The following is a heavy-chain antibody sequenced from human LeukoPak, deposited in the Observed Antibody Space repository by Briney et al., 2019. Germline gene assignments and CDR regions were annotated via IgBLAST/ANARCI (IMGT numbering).Heavy chain of an antibody. Sequence: GGSLRLSCAASGFTFSDYYMSWIRQAPGKGLEWVSYISSSSSYTNYADSVKGRFTISRDNAKNSLYLQMNSLRAEDTALYYCTRDTTFQLLLHYFDSWGQGTLVTVSS. J-gene: IGHJ4*02. V-gene: IGHV3-11*05. CDR2: ISSSSSYT. CDR1: GFTFSDYY. CDR3: TRDTTFQLLLHYFDS. D-gene: IGHD2-2*01.